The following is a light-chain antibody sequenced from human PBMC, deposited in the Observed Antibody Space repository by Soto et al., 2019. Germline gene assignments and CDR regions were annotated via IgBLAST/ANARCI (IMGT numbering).Light chain of an antibody. J-gene: IGKJ1*01. CDR1: QSVSSD. CDR2: GAS. CDR3: QQYNNWPPGT. Sequence: PGERATLSCRASQSVSSDLVWYQQKPGLAPRRLIYGASTRATGIPARFSGSGSGTEFTLTIRSLQSEDVAVYYCQQYNNWPPGTFGQGTTGDIK. V-gene: IGKV3-15*01.